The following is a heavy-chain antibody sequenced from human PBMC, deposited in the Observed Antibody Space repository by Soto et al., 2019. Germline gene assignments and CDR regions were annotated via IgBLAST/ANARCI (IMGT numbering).Heavy chain of an antibody. D-gene: IGHD3-10*01. CDR1: GGSISSGGYS. Sequence: QLQLQESGSGLVKPSQTLSLTCAVSGGSISSGGYSWSWIRQPPGKGLEWIGYIYHSGSTYYNPSLKKRVAISVDRSKNQFSLKLSSVTAADTAVYYCAIVTGYYYGMDVWGQGTTVTVSS. J-gene: IGHJ6*02. CDR3: AIVTGYYYGMDV. CDR2: IYHSGST. V-gene: IGHV4-30-2*01.